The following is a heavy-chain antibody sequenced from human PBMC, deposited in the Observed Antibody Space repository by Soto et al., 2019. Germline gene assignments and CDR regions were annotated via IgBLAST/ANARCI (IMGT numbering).Heavy chain of an antibody. CDR2: INGDGSCT. CDR1: GFTFSSHW. Sequence: DVQLVESGGGLVQPGGSLRLSCAASGFTFSSHWMHWVRQAPGKGLVWVSRINGDGSCTKEADAVKGRFTISRDNAAETLYLQMNSLGHEDTAVYYCATGGLGATALDSWGQGTLVSVSS. D-gene: IGHD1-26*01. J-gene: IGHJ5*01. V-gene: IGHV3-74*01. CDR3: ATGGLGATALDS.